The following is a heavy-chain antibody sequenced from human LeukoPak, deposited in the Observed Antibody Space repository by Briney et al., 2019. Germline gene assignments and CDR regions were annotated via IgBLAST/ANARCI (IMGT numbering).Heavy chain of an antibody. D-gene: IGHD3-22*01. CDR2: ISAYNGNT. CDR1: GYTFTSYY. J-gene: IGHJ3*02. CDR3: ARWSYYDSSGYPDAFDI. V-gene: IGHV1-18*04. Sequence: ASVKVSCKASGYTFTSYYMHWVRQAPGQGLERMGWISAYNGNTNYAQKLQGRVTMTTDTSTSTAYMELRSLRSDDTAVYYCARWSYYDSSGYPDAFDIWGQGTMVTVSS.